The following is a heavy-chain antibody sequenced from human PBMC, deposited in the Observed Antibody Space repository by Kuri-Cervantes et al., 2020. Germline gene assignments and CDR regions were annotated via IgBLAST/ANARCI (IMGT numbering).Heavy chain of an antibody. Sequence: GESLKISCKGSGYSFATYWIGWVRQMPGRGLEWMGIIYPDDSDTRYRPSFQGQVTVSADKSINTAYLQWSSLKAPDTAMYFCVTPRVAFDIWGQGTMVTVSS. CDR2: IYPDDSDT. J-gene: IGHJ3*02. CDR1: GYSFATYW. V-gene: IGHV5-51*01. CDR3: VTPRVAFDI.